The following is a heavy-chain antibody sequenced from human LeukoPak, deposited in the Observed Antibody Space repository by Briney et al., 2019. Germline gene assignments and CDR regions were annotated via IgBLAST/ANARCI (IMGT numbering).Heavy chain of an antibody. Sequence: PGRSLRLSCAVSGFTFDDYAMHWVRQAPGKGLEWVSGISWNSGSIGYADSVKGRFTISRDNAKNSLYLQMNSLRAEDTALYYCAKDLFGPRGYWGQGSLVTVSS. J-gene: IGHJ4*02. V-gene: IGHV3-9*01. CDR3: AKDLFGPRGY. D-gene: IGHD3-10*02. CDR1: GFTFDDYA. CDR2: ISWNSGSI.